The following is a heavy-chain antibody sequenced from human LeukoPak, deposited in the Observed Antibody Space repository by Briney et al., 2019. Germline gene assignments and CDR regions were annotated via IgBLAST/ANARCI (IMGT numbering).Heavy chain of an antibody. CDR3: ARHGAYTVTTFWLFDY. Sequence: PSKTLSLTCTVSGGSISSSSYYWGWIRQPPGKGLEWIGSIYYSGSTYYNPSLKSRVTISVDTSKNQFSLKLSSVTAADTAVYYCARHGAYTVTTFWLFDYWGQGTLVTVSS. V-gene: IGHV4-39*01. J-gene: IGHJ4*02. CDR2: IYYSGST. D-gene: IGHD4-17*01. CDR1: GGSISSSSYY.